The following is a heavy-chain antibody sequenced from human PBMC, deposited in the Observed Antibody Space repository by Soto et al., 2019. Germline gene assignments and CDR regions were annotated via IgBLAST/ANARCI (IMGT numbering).Heavy chain of an antibody. CDR2: IDPSDSYT. D-gene: IGHD2-15*01. CDR3: ARHEGRMAHYGMDV. Sequence: GEPLKISCNGYGYSFTIYWISWVRQMPGKGLEWMGRIDPSDSYTNYSPSFQGHVTISADKSISTAYLQWSSLKASDTAMYYCARHEGRMAHYGMDVWGQGTTVTVSS. J-gene: IGHJ6*02. V-gene: IGHV5-10-1*01. CDR1: GYSFTIYW.